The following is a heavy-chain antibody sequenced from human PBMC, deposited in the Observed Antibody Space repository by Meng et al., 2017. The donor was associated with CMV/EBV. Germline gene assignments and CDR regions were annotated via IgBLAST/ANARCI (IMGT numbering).Heavy chain of an antibody. CDR2: ISSSSSTI. CDR1: GFTFSSYS. V-gene: IGHV3-48*04. Sequence: GESLKISCAASGFTFSSYSMNWVRQAPGKGLEWVSYISSSSSTIYYADSVKGRFTISRDNAKNSLYLQMNSLRAEDTAVYYCTTVLVLEQPYYYYYGMDVWGQGTTVTVSS. J-gene: IGHJ6*02. CDR3: TTVLVLEQPYYYYYGMDV. D-gene: IGHD1/OR15-1a*01.